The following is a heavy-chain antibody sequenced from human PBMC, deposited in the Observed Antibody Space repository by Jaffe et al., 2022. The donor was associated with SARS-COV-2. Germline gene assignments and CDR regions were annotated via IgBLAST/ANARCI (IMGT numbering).Heavy chain of an antibody. D-gene: IGHD2-8*01. CDR2: IYSDGAGGRT. J-gene: IGHJ4*02. CDR1: GFTVSSTY. Sequence: EVQLVESGGGLVHPGGSLRLSCVASGFTVSSTYMSWVRQAPGKGLEWVSVIYSDGAGGRTFYADSVKGRFTISRHSSKNTLYLQMNGLRVEDTAVYFCASGHCSNGVCYNNVDYWGQGTLVTVSS. V-gene: IGHV3-53*04. CDR3: ASGHCSNGVCYNNVDY.